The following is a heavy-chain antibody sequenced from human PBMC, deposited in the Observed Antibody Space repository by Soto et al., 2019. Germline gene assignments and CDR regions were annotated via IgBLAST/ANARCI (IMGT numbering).Heavy chain of an antibody. CDR3: ARQDYDFWSGYYDAALSWDAFDI. CDR2: IYPGDSDT. V-gene: IGHV5-51*01. J-gene: IGHJ3*02. D-gene: IGHD3-3*01. Sequence: PGESLKISCKGSGYSFTSYWIGWVRQMPGKGLEWMGIIYPGDSDTRYSPSFQGQVTISADKSISTAYLQWSSLKASDTAMYYCARQDYDFWSGYYDAALSWDAFDIWGQGTMVTVS. CDR1: GYSFTSYW.